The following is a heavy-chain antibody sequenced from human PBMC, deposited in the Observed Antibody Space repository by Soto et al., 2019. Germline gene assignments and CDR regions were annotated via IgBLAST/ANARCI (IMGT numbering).Heavy chain of an antibody. CDR1: GYTFTSYG. CDR3: ARGRYGDY. V-gene: IGHV1-18*01. D-gene: IGHD1-1*01. J-gene: IGHJ4*02. Sequence: QVHLVQSGTVVEKPGASVRVSCKCSGYTFTSYGITWVRQAPGQGLEWMGWISAHNGNTDYAQKLQGRVTVTRDTSTSTAYMELRSLRSDDTAVFYCARGRYGDYWGQGALVTVSS. CDR2: ISAHNGNT.